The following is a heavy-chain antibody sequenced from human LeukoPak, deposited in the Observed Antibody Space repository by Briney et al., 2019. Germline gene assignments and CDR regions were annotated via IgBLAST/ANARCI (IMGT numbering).Heavy chain of an antibody. CDR2: INPNSGGT. CDR1: GYTFTGYY. V-gene: IGHV1-2*04. Sequence: ASVKASCKASGYTFTGYYMHWVRQAPGQGLEWMGWINPNSGGTNYAQKFQGWVTMTRDTSISTAYMELSRLRSDDTAVYYCARAMVRGEGYYYYGMDVWGQGTTVTVSS. D-gene: IGHD3-10*01. J-gene: IGHJ6*02. CDR3: ARAMVRGEGYYYYGMDV.